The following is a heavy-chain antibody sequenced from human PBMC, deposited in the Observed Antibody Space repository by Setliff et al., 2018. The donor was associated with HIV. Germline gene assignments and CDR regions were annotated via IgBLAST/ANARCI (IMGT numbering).Heavy chain of an antibody. CDR3: ARASRWGSIPFDY. CDR2: IYNSGGT. V-gene: IGHV4-31*03. CDR1: GGSISTGGCY. D-gene: IGHD2-21*01. J-gene: IGHJ4*02. Sequence: SETLSLTCTVSGGSISTGGCYWSWIRQHTGKGLEWIGYIYNSGGTYYNPSLKSRITMSIDTSKNQFSLKLNSVTAADSAVYFCARASRWGSIPFDYWGQGTLVTVSS.